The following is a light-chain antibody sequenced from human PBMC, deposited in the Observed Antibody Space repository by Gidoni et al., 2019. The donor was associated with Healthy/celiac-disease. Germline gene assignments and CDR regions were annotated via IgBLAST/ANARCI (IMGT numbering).Light chain of an antibody. CDR3: PVWDSSTEV. CDR1: NIGSKN. Sequence: SYELPQPLSVSVALGQTARITCGGNNIGSKNVHGYQQKPGQAPVLVIYRDSNRPSGLPERFSGSNSGNTATLTLSRAQAGDEADYYCPVWDSSTEVFGGGTKLTVL. V-gene: IGLV3-9*01. CDR2: RDS. J-gene: IGLJ3*02.